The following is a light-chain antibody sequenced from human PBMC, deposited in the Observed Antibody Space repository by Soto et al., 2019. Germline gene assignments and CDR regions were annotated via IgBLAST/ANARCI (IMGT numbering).Light chain of an antibody. J-gene: IGKJ2*01. V-gene: IGKV1-39*01. Sequence: DIQMTQSPSSLSASVGDRVTITCRASQSISSYLNWYQQKPGKAPMLLIYAASSLQSGVPSRFSGSASGTDFTLTISSLQPEDFATYYCQQSYSTLMYTFGQGTKLEIK. CDR2: AAS. CDR1: QSISSY. CDR3: QQSYSTLMYT.